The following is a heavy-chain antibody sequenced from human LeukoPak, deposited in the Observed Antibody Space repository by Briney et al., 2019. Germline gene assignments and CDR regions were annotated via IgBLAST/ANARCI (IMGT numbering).Heavy chain of an antibody. D-gene: IGHD1-26*01. Sequence: GGSLRLSCAASGFTLSNYDMHWVCQTTGKGLEWVSAIGSAGATYYPGSLKGRFTISRENAKNSLFLQMNSLRVGDTAVYFCARGGISAFMPDNWYFDLWGRGTLVTVSS. CDR1: GFTLSNYD. V-gene: IGHV3-13*01. CDR3: ARGGISAFMPDNWYFDL. J-gene: IGHJ2*01. CDR2: IGSAGAT.